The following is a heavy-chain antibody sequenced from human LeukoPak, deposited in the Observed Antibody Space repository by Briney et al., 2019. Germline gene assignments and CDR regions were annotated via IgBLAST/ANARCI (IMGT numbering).Heavy chain of an antibody. CDR1: GGSISSGSYY. J-gene: IGHJ4*02. Sequence: SQTLSLTCTVSGGSISSGSYYWSWIRQPAGKGLEWIGRIYTSGSTNYNPSLKSRVTISVDTSKNQFSLSLSSVTAADTAVYYCARDGGPDYGGNTPLFDYWGQGTLVTVSS. D-gene: IGHD4-23*01. CDR2: IYTSGST. V-gene: IGHV4-61*02. CDR3: ARDGGPDYGGNTPLFDY.